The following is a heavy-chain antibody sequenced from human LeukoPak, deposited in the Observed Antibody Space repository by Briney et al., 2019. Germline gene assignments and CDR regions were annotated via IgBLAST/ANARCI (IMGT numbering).Heavy chain of an antibody. D-gene: IGHD3-9*01. CDR3: ARFSLTGYYLFDY. CDR2: INHSGRT. J-gene: IGHJ4*02. V-gene: IGHV4-39*07. Sequence: SETLSLTCTVSGGSISSGDYYWSWIRQPPGKGLEWIGEINHSGRTIYNPSLKRRVTISGDTSKNQFSLKLRSVTAADTAVYYCARFSLTGYYLFDYWGQGTLVTVSS. CDR1: GGSISSGDYY.